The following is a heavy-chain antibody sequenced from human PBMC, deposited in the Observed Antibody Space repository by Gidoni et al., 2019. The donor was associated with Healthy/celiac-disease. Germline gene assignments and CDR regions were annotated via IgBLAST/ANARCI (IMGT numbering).Heavy chain of an antibody. Sequence: EVQLVESGGGLVPPGGSLSLSCSDYGFTFISYETHWVRQGTGKGLEWVSAIGTAGDTYYPGSVRGRFTISRENAKNALYLQMNSLRAGDTAVYYCAKGGWSYGSGSYFGVSWFDPWGQGTLVTVSS. D-gene: IGHD3-10*01. CDR3: AKGGWSYGSGSYFGVSWFDP. CDR1: GFTFISYE. CDR2: IGTAGDT. J-gene: IGHJ5*02. V-gene: IGHV3-13*04.